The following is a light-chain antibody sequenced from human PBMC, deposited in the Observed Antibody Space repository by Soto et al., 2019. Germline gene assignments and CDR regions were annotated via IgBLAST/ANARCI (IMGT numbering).Light chain of an antibody. CDR3: QQSYSTRGT. J-gene: IGKJ2*02. CDR1: QSISSY. Sequence: DIQMTQSPSSLSASVGDRVTITCRASQSISSYLNWYQQKPGNAPKLLIYAASSLQSGVPSRFSGSGSGTEFTLTIRSLQPEDFENYYCQQSYSTRGTFVQGTKLEIQ. CDR2: AAS. V-gene: IGKV1-39*01.